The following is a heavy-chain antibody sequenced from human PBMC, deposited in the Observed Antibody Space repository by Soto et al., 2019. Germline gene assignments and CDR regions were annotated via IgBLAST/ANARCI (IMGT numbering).Heavy chain of an antibody. CDR1: GGSISSGGYY. D-gene: IGHD3-22*01. V-gene: IGHV4-31*03. CDR2: IYYSGST. Sequence: SETLSLTCTVSGGSISSGGYYWSWIRQHPGKGLEWIGCIYYSGSTYYNPSLKSRVTISVDTSKNQFSLKLSSVTAADTAVYYCARGLTDYDSSGYSEYYYYGMDVWGQGTTVTVSS. CDR3: ARGLTDYDSSGYSEYYYYGMDV. J-gene: IGHJ6*02.